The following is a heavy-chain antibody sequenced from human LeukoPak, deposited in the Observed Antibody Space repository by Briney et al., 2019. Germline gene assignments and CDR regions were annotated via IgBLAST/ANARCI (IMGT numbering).Heavy chain of an antibody. CDR3: ARDVGGGTFFDY. Sequence: SVTLSLTCTVSGGSISSFYWRWIRQPPGKGLEWIGYIYNSGNTDYNPSLKSRVTISVDTSENQFSLNLSSVTAADTAVYYCARDVGGGTFFDYWGQGTLVTV. CDR1: GGSISSFY. CDR2: IYNSGNT. J-gene: IGHJ4*02. V-gene: IGHV4-59*01. D-gene: IGHD2-15*01.